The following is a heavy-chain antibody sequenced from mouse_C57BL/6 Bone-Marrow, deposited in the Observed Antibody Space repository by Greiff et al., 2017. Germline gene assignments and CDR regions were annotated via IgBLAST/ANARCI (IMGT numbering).Heavy chain of an antibody. CDR1: GYTFTSYG. CDR2: IYPRSGNP. CDR3: ARWDTTVAMDY. J-gene: IGHJ4*01. V-gene: IGHV1-81*01. D-gene: IGHD1-1*01. Sequence: VQLQQSGAELARPGASVKLSCKASGYTFTSYGISWVKQRTGQGLEWIGEIYPRSGNPYYNETFKGKATLTADKSSSTAYMELRSLTSEDSAVYFCARWDTTVAMDYWGQGTSVTVSS.